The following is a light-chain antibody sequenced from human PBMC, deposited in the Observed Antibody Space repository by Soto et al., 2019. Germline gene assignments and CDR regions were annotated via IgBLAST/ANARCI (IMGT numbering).Light chain of an antibody. CDR3: QQYGDSPVT. Sequence: DIVLTQSPGTLSLSPGERATLSCRAGQSVSNSYLAWYQQKPGQAPRLLIFGASNRATGIPDRFSGSGSGTDFTLTISRLEPEDFAVYYCQQYGDSPVTFGQGTKVEI. CDR1: QSVSNSY. J-gene: IGKJ2*01. CDR2: GAS. V-gene: IGKV3-20*01.